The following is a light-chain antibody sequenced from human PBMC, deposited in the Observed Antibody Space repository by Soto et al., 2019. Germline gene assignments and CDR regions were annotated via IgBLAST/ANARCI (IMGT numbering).Light chain of an antibody. CDR3: ASWEDRLSGVV. Sequence: QLVLTQPPSASGTPGQRVTLSCSGSSSNIGSNYVYWYQQLPGTAPKLLIYRNNQRPSGVPDRVSGSKSGTSASLAISGLRSEDEAEYYCASWEDRLSGVVFGGGTTLTVL. V-gene: IGLV1-47*01. CDR2: RNN. J-gene: IGLJ2*01. CDR1: SSNIGSNY.